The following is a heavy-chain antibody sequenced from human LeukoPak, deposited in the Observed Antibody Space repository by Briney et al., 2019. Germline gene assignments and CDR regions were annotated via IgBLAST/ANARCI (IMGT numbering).Heavy chain of an antibody. D-gene: IGHD3-9*01. J-gene: IGHJ4*02. V-gene: IGHV4-34*01. CDR2: INHSGST. CDR3: ARGDLRYFDWSYYFDY. CDR1: GGSFSGYY. Sequence: SSETLSLTCAVYGGSFSGYYWSWIRQPPGKGLEWIGVINHSGSTNYNPSLKSRVTISVDTSKNQFSLKLSSVTAADTAVYYCARGDLRYFDWSYYFDYWGQGTLVTVSS.